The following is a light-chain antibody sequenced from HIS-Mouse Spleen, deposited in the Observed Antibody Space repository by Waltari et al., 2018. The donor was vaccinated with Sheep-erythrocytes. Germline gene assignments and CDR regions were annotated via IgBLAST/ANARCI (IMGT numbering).Light chain of an antibody. CDR3: CSYAGSYNHV. J-gene: IGLJ1*01. Sequence: QSALTQPRSLSGSPGQSVTISCTGTSSHVGGYNYVSWYQQHPGKAPQLMIYDVSKRPSGVPDRFSGSKSGNTASLTISGLQAEDEADYYCCSYAGSYNHVFATGTKVTVL. V-gene: IGLV2-11*01. CDR2: DVS. CDR1: SSHVGGYNY.